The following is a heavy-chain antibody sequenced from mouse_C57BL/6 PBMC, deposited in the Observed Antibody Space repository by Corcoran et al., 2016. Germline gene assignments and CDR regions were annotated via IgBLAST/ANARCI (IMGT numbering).Heavy chain of an antibody. CDR2: ISPRSGNT. CDR3: ARRTTVVAN. D-gene: IGHD1-1*01. Sequence: QVQLQQSGAELARPGASVKLSCKASGYTFTSYGISWVKQRTGQGLEWIGEISPRSGNTYYNEKFKGKATLTADKSSSTAYMELRSLTSEDSAVYFCARRTTVVANWGQGTLVTVSA. CDR1: GYTFTSYG. J-gene: IGHJ3*01. V-gene: IGHV1-81*01.